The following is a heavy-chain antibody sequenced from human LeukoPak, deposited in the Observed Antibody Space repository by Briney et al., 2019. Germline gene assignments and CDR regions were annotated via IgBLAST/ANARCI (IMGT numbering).Heavy chain of an antibody. V-gene: IGHV6-1*01. Sequence: SQTLSLTCAISGDSVSSSTAGWNWIRQSPSRGLEWLGRTYYRSKWYNNYAISVKSRITINPDTSKNQFSLQLNSVTPEDTAVYYCARGKTYYYDSSGFDYWGQGTLVTVSS. D-gene: IGHD3-22*01. CDR1: GDSVSSSTAG. CDR3: ARGKTYYYDSSGFDY. CDR2: TYYRSKWYN. J-gene: IGHJ4*02.